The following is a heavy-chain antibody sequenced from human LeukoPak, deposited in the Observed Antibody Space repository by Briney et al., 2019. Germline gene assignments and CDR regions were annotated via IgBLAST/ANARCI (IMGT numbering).Heavy chain of an antibody. CDR3: ARAPTVTTLYYYYYYYMDV. J-gene: IGHJ6*03. CDR2: MNPNSGNT. CDR1: GYTFTSYD. Sequence: ASVKVSCKAPGYTFTSYDINWVRQATGQGLEWMGWMNPNSGNTGYAQKFQGRVTMTTDTSTSTAYMELRSLRSDDTAVYYCARAPTVTTLYYYYYYYMDVWGKGTTVTVSS. D-gene: IGHD4-11*01. V-gene: IGHV1-8*01.